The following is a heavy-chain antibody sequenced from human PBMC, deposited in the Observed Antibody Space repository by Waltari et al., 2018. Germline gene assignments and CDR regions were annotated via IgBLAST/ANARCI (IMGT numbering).Heavy chain of an antibody. Sequence: EEQLVESGGGLIQPGESLRVSCAVSGFTFSSYWMNWVRQGPGKGLVWVARSNSDGSDTSYADSVKGRFTISRDNAKNTVHLQMNSLRLEDTAVYPCAKPYCSSFRCYLYLYPLDVWGQGTTVTVSS. CDR1: GFTFSSYW. CDR2: SNSDGSDT. J-gene: IGHJ6*02. D-gene: IGHD2-2*01. V-gene: IGHV3-74*01. CDR3: AKPYCSSFRCYLYLYPLDV.